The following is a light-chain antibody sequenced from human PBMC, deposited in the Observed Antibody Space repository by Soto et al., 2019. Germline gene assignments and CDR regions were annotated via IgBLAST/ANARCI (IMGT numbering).Light chain of an antibody. Sequence: EIQMTQCPSTLSGSVGDRLTIACRASQDIXRGVAWYQQKSGKAPKPLIYXASILETGVPSMFSGSGYGTGFTITISRVQPDYVASYYCQHYNSYGTFGQGTKVDIK. CDR2: XAS. CDR1: QDIXRG. CDR3: QHYNSYGT. V-gene: IGKV1-5*01. J-gene: IGKJ1*01.